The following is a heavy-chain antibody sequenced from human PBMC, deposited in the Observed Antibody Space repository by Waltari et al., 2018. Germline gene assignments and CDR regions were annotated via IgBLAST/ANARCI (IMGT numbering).Heavy chain of an antibody. D-gene: IGHD1-26*01. CDR1: GFRFGNSA. CDR3: AKVVGGNVTRYYALDI. Sequence: EVQLLESGGGLVQPGGSLRLSCAASGFRFGNSALSWVRQAPGKRLEWFSGIISSSSSTYYADSVKGRFTISRDNSKNTLYLQMNSLRVEDTAVYFCAKVVGGNVTRYYALDIWGQGTMVTVSS. V-gene: IGHV3-23*01. CDR2: IISSSSST. J-gene: IGHJ3*02.